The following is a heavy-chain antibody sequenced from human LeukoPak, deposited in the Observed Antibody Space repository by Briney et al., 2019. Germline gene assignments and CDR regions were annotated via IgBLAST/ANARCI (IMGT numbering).Heavy chain of an antibody. CDR1: GVILSTYA. J-gene: IGHJ4*02. Sequence: GGSLRLSCAASGVILSTYAMDWVRQAPGKGLEWVSSISPSTDYIHYADSVRGRFTISRDNAKNSLYLQMHSLSAEDTAVYYCARGRGTFGLYFFDYWGQGTLVTVSS. CDR2: ISPSTDYI. D-gene: IGHD3-16*01. V-gene: IGHV3-21*01. CDR3: ARGRGTFGLYFFDY.